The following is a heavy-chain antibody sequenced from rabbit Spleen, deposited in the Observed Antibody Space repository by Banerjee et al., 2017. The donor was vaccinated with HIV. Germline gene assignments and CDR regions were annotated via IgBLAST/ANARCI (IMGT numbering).Heavy chain of an antibody. CDR3: ASDSSSSVSSYGMDL. D-gene: IGHD1-1*01. V-gene: IGHV1S40*01. Sequence: QSLEESGGDLVKPGASLTLTCTASGVSFSSNHYMCWVRQDPGKGLEWIACIDAGSSGFPYFASWAKGRFTISKTSSTTVTLQMTSLTAADTATYFCASDSSSSVSSYGMDLLGQGTLFTVS. CDR2: IDAGSSGFP. CDR1: GVSFSSNHY. J-gene: IGHJ6*01.